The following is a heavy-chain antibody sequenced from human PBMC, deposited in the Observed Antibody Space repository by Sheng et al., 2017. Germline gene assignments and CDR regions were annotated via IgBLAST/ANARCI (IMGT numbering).Heavy chain of an antibody. CDR1: GFTFSSYA. Sequence: QVQLVESGGGVVQPGRSLRLSCAASGFTFSSYAMHWVRQAPGKGLEWVAVISYDGSNKYYADSVKGRFTISRDNSKNTLYLQMNSLRAEDTAVYYCARAILLWFGELSLWGQGTLVTVSS. CDR3: ARAILLWFGELSL. CDR2: ISYDGSNK. D-gene: IGHD3-10*01. J-gene: IGHJ4*02. V-gene: IGHV3-30*04.